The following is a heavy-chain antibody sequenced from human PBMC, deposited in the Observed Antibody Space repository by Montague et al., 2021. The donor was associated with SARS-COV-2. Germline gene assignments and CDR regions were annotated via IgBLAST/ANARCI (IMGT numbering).Heavy chain of an antibody. CDR1: GFTFSSHD. CDR2: IGSAGDT. CDR3: ARGLRYFDWSPYGMDV. D-gene: IGHD3-9*01. J-gene: IGHJ6*02. V-gene: IGHV3-13*01. Sequence: SLRLSCAASGFTFSSHDMHWVRQTTGKGLEWVSAIGSAGDTYYPGSVKGRFTISRENAKNSLYLQMNSLRAGDTAVYYCARGLRYFDWSPYGMDVWGQGTTVTVSS.